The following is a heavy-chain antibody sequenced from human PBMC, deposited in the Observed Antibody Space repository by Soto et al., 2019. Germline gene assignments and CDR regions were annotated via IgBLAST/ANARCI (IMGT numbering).Heavy chain of an antibody. J-gene: IGHJ5*02. D-gene: IGHD3-10*01. V-gene: IGHV4-39*01. CDR2: AYADGRT. CDR3: MRHKPYGDWLDP. Sequence: SETLSLTCSVSGDSISGTNYCWGWVRQPPGKGLEWIVVAYADGRTYYSPSLKSRVTLSVDTSKNQFSLKLNSVTAADTAVYYCMRHKPYGDWLDPWGKGTLVTVST. CDR1: GDSISGTNYC.